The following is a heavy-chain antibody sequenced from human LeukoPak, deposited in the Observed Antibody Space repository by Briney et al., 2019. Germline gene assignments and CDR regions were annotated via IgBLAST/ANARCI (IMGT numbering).Heavy chain of an antibody. Sequence: GGSLRLFCAASGLSFRDFWMTWVRQDPGKGLEWVANINQGGGVSSYVDYVKGRFTISRDDTESSLYVQMNSLRDEDTAVYYFARFGYSGWNLENWGQGTLVTVSS. CDR2: INQGGGVS. CDR3: ARFGYSGWNLEN. D-gene: IGHD5-12*01. CDR1: GLSFRDFW. J-gene: IGHJ4*02. V-gene: IGHV3-7*02.